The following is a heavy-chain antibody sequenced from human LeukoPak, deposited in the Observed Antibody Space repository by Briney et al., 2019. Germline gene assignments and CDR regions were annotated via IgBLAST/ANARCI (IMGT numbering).Heavy chain of an antibody. J-gene: IGHJ3*02. CDR1: GGTFSSYA. D-gene: IGHD1-26*01. CDR3: ARVATIVGATPYDAFDI. V-gene: IGHV1-69*01. CDR2: IIPIFGTA. Sequence: GSSVKVSCKASGGTFSSYAISWVRQAPGQGLEWMGGIIPIFGTANYAQKFQGRVTITADESTSTAYMELSSLRSEDTAVYYCARVATIVGATPYDAFDIWGQGTMVTVSS.